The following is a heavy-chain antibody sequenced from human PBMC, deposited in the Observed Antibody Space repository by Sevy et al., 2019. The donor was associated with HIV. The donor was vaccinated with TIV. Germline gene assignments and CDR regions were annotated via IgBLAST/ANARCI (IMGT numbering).Heavy chain of an antibody. J-gene: IGHJ6*02. CDR2: IRYDGSNK. CDR3: ARDRLGITISAEWGGGMDV. V-gene: IGHV3-33*01. D-gene: IGHD3-3*01. CDR1: GFTLSSYG. Sequence: GGSLRLSCAASGFTLSSYGMHWVRQAPGKGLEWLAVIRYDGSNKYYADSVNGRFTISRDNSKNTLYLQMNSLRAEDTAVYYCARDRLGITISAEWGGGMDVWGQGTTVTVSS.